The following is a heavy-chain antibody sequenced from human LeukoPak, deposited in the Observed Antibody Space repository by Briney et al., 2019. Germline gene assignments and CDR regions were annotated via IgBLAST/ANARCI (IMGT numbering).Heavy chain of an antibody. CDR2: IYSSGNT. J-gene: IGHJ6*03. V-gene: IGHV4-4*09. Sequence: SETLSLTCTVSGDSFSAYYWSWIRRPPGRGLEWIGYIYSSGNTNYNPSLKSRVTISVGTSKKQHSLKLTSVTAADPAVYYCAIHTNVDISSFMDVWGKGTTVTVSS. CDR3: AIHTNVDISSFMDV. D-gene: IGHD2-8*01. CDR1: GDSFSAYY.